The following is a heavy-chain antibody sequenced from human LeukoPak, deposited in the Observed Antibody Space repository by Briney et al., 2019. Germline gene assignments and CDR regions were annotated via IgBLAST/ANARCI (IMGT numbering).Heavy chain of an antibody. D-gene: IGHD6-6*01. CDR2: INPGDGST. CDR3: TKVGQLVFNF. J-gene: IGHJ4*02. V-gene: IGHV1-46*03. CDR1: GYTFTSYY. Sequence: GASVKVSCKASGYTFTSYYMHWVRQAPGQGLEWMGIINPGDGSTNYARKFQGRVTMTRDTSASTVYMEVSSLTSEDTAVYYCTKVGQLVFNFWGQGTLVTVSS.